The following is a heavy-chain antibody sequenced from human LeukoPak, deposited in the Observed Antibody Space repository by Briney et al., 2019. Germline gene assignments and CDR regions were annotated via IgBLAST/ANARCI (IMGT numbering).Heavy chain of an antibody. CDR2: IKQDGSEK. CDR1: GFTFSSYW. D-gene: IGHD3-3*01. V-gene: IGHV3-7*01. J-gene: IGHJ4*02. CDR3: ARDGGVLYDFWSGYAYFDY. Sequence: GGSLRLSCAASGFTFSSYWMSWVRQAPGKGLEWVANIKQDGSEKYYVDSVKGRFTISRDNAKNSLYLQMNSLRAEDTAVYYCARDGGVLYDFWSGYAYFDYWGQGTLVTVSS.